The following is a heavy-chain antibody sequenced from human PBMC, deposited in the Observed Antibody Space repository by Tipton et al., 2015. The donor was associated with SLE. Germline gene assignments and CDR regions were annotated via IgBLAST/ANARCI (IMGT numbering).Heavy chain of an antibody. CDR3: ARHRPTGEFWHWYFDL. J-gene: IGHJ2*01. Sequence: QLVQSGAAVKKPGESLKMSCKTSGYSFTSQWIAWVRHIPGKGLEWMGSIYPGDSDTIYNPSFQGQVTISADKSISTAYLQWSSLKASDTAMYYCARHRPTGEFWHWYFDLWGRGTLVTVSS. CDR1: GYSFTSQW. V-gene: IGHV5-51*01. CDR2: IYPGDSDT. D-gene: IGHD7-27*01.